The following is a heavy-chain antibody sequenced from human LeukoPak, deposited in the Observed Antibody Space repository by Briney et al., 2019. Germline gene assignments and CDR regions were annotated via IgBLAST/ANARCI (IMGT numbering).Heavy chain of an antibody. D-gene: IGHD6-13*01. CDR3: ARERIAAAAEDY. CDR2: IYYSGST. V-gene: IGHV4-59*01. CDR1: GGSISSYY. J-gene: IGHJ4*02. Sequence: SETLSLTCTVSGGSISSYYWSWTRQPPGKGLEWMGYIYYSGSTNYNPTLKSRVTISVDTSKNQFSLKLSSVTAAETAVYYCARERIAAAAEDYWGQGTVVTVPS.